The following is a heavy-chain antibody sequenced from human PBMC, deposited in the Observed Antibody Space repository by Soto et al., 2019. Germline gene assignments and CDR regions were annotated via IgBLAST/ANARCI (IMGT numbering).Heavy chain of an antibody. D-gene: IGHD2-15*01. CDR3: EKGFPLYFDP. Sequence: QVQLVQSGAEKKKPGASVKVSCKASGYTFTSYAIHWVRQAPGQRLEWMGWINAGNGNTKYSQKFQGRVTITRDTSAIKAYMELSSLRSEDTAVYYCEKGFPLYFDPWGQGTLSTVS. V-gene: IGHV1-3*05. CDR1: GYTFTSYA. J-gene: IGHJ5*02. CDR2: INAGNGNT.